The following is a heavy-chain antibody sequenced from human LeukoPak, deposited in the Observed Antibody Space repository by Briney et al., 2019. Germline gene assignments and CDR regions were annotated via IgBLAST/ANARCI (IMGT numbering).Heavy chain of an antibody. V-gene: IGHV3-11*01. CDR1: GFTFSDYY. CDR3: ARDLSLGYCSGGSCYGLDY. CDR2: ISSSGSTI. J-gene: IGHJ4*02. D-gene: IGHD2-15*01. Sequence: GGSLRLSCAASGFTFSDYYMSWIRQAPGKGLEWVSYISSSGSTIYYADSVKGRFTISRDNAKNSLYLQLNSLRAEDTAVYYCARDLSLGYCSGGSCYGLDYWGQGTLVTVSS.